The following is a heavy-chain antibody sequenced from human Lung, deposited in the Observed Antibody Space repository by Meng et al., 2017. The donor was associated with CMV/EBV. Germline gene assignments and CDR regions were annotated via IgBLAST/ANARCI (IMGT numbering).Heavy chain of an antibody. J-gene: IGHJ4*02. CDR3: ARDDYTDYFDY. V-gene: IGHV3-11*01. CDR2: ISNSGINI. Sequence: SCAASGFVFSDYYMSWIRQAPGKGLEWVSHISNSGINIYYADSVKGRFTISRDNAKNLLYLQMSSLRAEDTAVYYCARDDYTDYFDYWGQGTLVTVSS. CDR1: GFVFSDYY. D-gene: IGHD4-11*01.